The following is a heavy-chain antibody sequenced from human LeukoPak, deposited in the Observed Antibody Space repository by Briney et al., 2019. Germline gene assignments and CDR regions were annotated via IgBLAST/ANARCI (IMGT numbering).Heavy chain of an antibody. CDR1: GFTFSDYY. J-gene: IGHJ4*02. CDR3: ARVQYCSGGSCHRFDY. V-gene: IGHV3-11*04. D-gene: IGHD2-15*01. CDR2: ISSSGSTI. Sequence: NPGGSLRLSCAASGFTFSDYYMSWIRQAPGKGLEWVSYISSSGSTIYYADSVKGRFTISRDNAKNSLYLQMNSLRAEDTAVYYCARVQYCSGGSCHRFDYWGQGTLVTVSS.